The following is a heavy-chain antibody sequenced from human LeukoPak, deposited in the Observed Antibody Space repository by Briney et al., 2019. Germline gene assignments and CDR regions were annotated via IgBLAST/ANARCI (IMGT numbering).Heavy chain of an antibody. CDR1: GFTFSTYG. J-gene: IGHJ4*02. CDR3: ARAMRSGYDY. V-gene: IGHV3-48*02. CDR2: ISSSSDAI. D-gene: IGHD5-12*01. Sequence: GGSLRLSCAASGFTFSTYGMNWVRQAPGKGPEWVSYISSSSDAIYYPDSVRGRFTISRDNAKNSLYLQMNSMRDEDTAVYYCARAMRSGYDYWGQGTLVTVSS.